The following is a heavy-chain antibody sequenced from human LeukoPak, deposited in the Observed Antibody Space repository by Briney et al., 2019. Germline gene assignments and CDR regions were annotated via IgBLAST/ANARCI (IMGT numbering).Heavy chain of an antibody. CDR2: ISGSSSYI. Sequence: GGSLRLSCAASGFTFSNAWMNWVRQAPGKGLEWLSSISGSSSYIYYADSVKGRFTISRDNAKNSLYLQMNSLRAEDTAVYYCARFARSRGYYYDTSGYYTPHFDNWGQGTQVTVSS. CDR3: ARFARSRGYYYDTSGYYTPHFDN. D-gene: IGHD3-22*01. V-gene: IGHV3-21*01. CDR1: GFTFSNAW. J-gene: IGHJ4*02.